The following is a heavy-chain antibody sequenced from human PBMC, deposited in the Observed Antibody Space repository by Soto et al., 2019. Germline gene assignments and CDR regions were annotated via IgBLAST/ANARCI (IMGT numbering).Heavy chain of an antibody. CDR3: AKSSATCSVIICFRPFAVDV. Sequence: EVQLLESGGGFVQPGGSLRISCADSAFTFSTYAMTWVRQSPGKGLEWVSSVSGSGGSTYYADSVKGRFTIYRDNSKNTLYLHMNSLRAEDTAVYLCAKSSATCSVIICFRPFAVDVWGQGTTFTVSS. V-gene: IGHV3-23*01. J-gene: IGHJ6*02. D-gene: IGHD2-15*01. CDR1: AFTFSTYA. CDR2: VSGSGGST.